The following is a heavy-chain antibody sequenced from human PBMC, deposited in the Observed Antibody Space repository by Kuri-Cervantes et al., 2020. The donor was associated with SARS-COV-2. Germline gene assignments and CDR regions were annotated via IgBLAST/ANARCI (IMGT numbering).Heavy chain of an antibody. V-gene: IGHV1-24*01. CDR3: ATGEASGSYFPHYYYYGMDV. Sequence: ASVKVSCKVSGYTLTELSMHWVRQAPGKGLEWMGGFDPEDGETIYAQKFQGRVTMTEDTSKDTAYMELSSLRSEDTAVYYCATGEASGSYFPHYYYYGMDVWGQGTTVTVSS. J-gene: IGHJ6*02. D-gene: IGHD1-26*01. CDR1: GYTLTELS. CDR2: FDPEDGET.